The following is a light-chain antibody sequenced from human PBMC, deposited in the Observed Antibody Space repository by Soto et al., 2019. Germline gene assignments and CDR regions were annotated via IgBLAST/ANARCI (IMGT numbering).Light chain of an antibody. Sequence: VLMTQSPVTLSLSPGETATLPCRASQTVSSNLAWYQQKPGQAPRLLIYATSPRATGIPARFSGSGSGTDFTLTISRLEPEDFAVYYCQVRTDWPPFKYTFGQGTKLEVK. CDR1: QTVSSN. CDR2: ATS. V-gene: IGKV3-11*01. J-gene: IGKJ2*01. CDR3: QVRTDWPPFKYT.